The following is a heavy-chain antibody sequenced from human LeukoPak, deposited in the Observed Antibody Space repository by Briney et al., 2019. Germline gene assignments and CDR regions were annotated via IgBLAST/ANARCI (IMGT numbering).Heavy chain of an antibody. CDR2: ISSRSDYI. V-gene: IGHV3-21*01. Sequence: PGGSLRLSCAASGFIFRNFGMNWVRQAPGKGLEWVSSISSRSDYIYYADSVKGRFIISRDNARNALYLQMNSLRAEDTAVYYCANDGDYYAFDIWGQGTMVTVSS. J-gene: IGHJ3*02. D-gene: IGHD4-17*01. CDR3: ANDGDYYAFDI. CDR1: GFIFRNFG.